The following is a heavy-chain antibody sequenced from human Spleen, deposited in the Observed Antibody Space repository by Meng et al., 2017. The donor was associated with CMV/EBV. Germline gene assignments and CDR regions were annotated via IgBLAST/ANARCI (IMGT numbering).Heavy chain of an antibody. D-gene: IGHD6-19*01. Sequence: EVQLVESGGGLVKPGGSLRRSCAASGFTFSSYSMNWVRQAPGKGLEWVSSISSSSSYIYYADSVKGRFTISRDNAKNSLYLQMNSLRAEDTAVYYCARGDHIAVAGINYWGQGTLVTVSS. J-gene: IGHJ4*02. V-gene: IGHV3-21*01. CDR1: GFTFSSYS. CDR3: ARGDHIAVAGINY. CDR2: ISSSSSYI.